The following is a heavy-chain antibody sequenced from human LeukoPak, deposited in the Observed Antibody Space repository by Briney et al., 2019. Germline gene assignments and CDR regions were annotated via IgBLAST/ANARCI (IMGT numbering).Heavy chain of an antibody. Sequence: GGSLRLSCAASGFPFSSYWMSWVRQAPGKGLEWVANIKQDGSEKYYVDSVKGRFTISRDNAKNSLYLQMNSLRAEDTAVYYCARDNRGYYDSSGVDYWGQGTLVTVSS. J-gene: IGHJ4*02. CDR3: ARDNRGYYDSSGVDY. CDR1: GFPFSSYW. D-gene: IGHD3-22*01. CDR2: IKQDGSEK. V-gene: IGHV3-7*01.